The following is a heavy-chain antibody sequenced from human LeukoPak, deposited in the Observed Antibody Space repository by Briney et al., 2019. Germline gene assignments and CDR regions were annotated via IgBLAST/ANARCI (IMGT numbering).Heavy chain of an antibody. D-gene: IGHD6-13*01. J-gene: IGHJ4*02. Sequence: GGSLRLSCAASGFTFSSYAMSWVRQAPGKGLEWVSAISGSGGSTYYADSVKGRFTISRDNSKNTLYLQMNSLRAEDTAVYYRAKDWGGRFTAAGTGSYDYWGQGTLVTVSS. V-gene: IGHV3-23*01. CDR1: GFTFSSYA. CDR2: ISGSGGST. CDR3: AKDWGGRFTAAGTGSYDY.